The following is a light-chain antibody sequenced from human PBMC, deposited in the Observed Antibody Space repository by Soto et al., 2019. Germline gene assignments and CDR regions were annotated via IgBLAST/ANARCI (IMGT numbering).Light chain of an antibody. V-gene: IGKV3-20*01. CDR2: GAS. CDR1: QSVSANY. Sequence: EVVLTQSPATLSLSPGERATLSCRANQSVSANYLAWYQQKPGQAPRLLIYGASSRATAIPDRFSGSGSGTDITLTISRPEPEDFAVFYCHQYGSSPFTFGPGTKVDIK. CDR3: HQYGSSPFT. J-gene: IGKJ3*01.